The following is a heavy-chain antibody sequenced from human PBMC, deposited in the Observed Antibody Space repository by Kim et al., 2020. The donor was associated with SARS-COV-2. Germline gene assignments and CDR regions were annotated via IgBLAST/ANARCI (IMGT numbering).Heavy chain of an antibody. CDR1: GFTFSSYS. V-gene: IGHV3-21*01. Sequence: GGSLRLSCAASGFTFSSYSMNWVRQAPGKGLEWVSSISSSSSYIYYADSVKGRFTISRDNAKNSLYLQMNSLRAEDTAVYYCARDFPTRPMVRGVPEVRHWGQGTLVTVSS. CDR3: ARDFPTRPMVRGVPEVRH. CDR2: ISSSSSYI. D-gene: IGHD3-10*01. J-gene: IGHJ4*02.